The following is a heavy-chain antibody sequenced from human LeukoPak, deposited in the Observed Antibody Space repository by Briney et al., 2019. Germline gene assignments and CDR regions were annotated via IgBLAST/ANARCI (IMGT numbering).Heavy chain of an antibody. CDR1: GFTFSSHA. J-gene: IGHJ3*02. CDR2: ITGSGGST. D-gene: IGHD2-21*02. Sequence: GGSLRLSCAASGFTFSSHAMTWVRQAPGKGLEWGSSITGSGGSTFYADSVKGRFTISRDNAKNSLYLQMNSLRAEDTAVYYCARTRGDSFAAFDIWGQGTMVTVSS. V-gene: IGHV3-21*01. CDR3: ARTRGDSFAAFDI.